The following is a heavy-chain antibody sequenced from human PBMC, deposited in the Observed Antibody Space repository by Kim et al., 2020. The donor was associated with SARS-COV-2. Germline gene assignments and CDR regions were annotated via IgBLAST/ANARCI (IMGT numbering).Heavy chain of an antibody. CDR3: ARGRYYGSKSYYGMDV. J-gene: IGHJ6*02. Sequence: SETLSLTCTVSGGSISSGGYYWSWIRQHPGKGLEWIGYIYYSGSTYYNPSLKSRVTISVDTSKNQFSLKLSSVTAADTAVYYCARGRYYGSKSYYGMDVWGQGTTVTVSS. D-gene: IGHD3-10*01. V-gene: IGHV4-31*03. CDR2: IYYSGST. CDR1: GGSISSGGYY.